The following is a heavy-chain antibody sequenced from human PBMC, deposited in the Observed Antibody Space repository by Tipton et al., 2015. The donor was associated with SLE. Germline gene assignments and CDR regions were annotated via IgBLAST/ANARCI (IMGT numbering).Heavy chain of an antibody. CDR2: IHHSGSI. V-gene: IGHV4-30-2*01. J-gene: IGHJ4*02. CDR1: GGSINSGDYS. Sequence: TLSLTCAVSGGSINSGDYSWSWIRRPPGKGLEWIGYIHHSGSINYNPSLRSQVTMSMDTSKNQFSLSLSSVTAADTAVYYCARHAGDYAYFDSWGQGTLVTVSS. D-gene: IGHD4-17*01. CDR3: ARHAGDYAYFDS.